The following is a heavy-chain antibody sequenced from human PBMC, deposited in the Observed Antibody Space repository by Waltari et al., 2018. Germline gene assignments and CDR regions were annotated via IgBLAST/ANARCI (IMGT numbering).Heavy chain of an antibody. V-gene: IGHV5-51*01. D-gene: IGHD1-26*01. J-gene: IGHJ3*02. CDR3: ARPHSGSYVGAFDM. CDR1: GYKFTNYW. CDR2: IYPGDSDT. Sequence: EVQLVQSGAEVKKPGESLKISCKVSGYKFTNYWIGWVRQVPGKGLEWMGTIYPGDSDTRYSPSVQGLVTISVDKSTNTAYLQWSSLKASDTAMYYCARPHSGSYVGAFDMWGQGTKVTVSS.